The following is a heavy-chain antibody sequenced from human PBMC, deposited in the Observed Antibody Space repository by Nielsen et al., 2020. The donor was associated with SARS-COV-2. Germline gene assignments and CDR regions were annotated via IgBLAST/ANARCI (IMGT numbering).Heavy chain of an antibody. J-gene: IGHJ4*02. V-gene: IGHV4-59*12. CDR2: VSDSGTT. CDR1: GGSISSYY. Sequence: SETLSLTCTVSGGSISSYYWTWIRQPPGKGLEWIGYVSDSGTTNYNPSLKSRVTISLATSKNQFSLKLSSVTAADTAVYYCARVIRVITFGGVIVRTHYFDYWGQGTLVTVSS. CDR3: ARVIRVITFGGVIVRTHYFDY. D-gene: IGHD3-16*02.